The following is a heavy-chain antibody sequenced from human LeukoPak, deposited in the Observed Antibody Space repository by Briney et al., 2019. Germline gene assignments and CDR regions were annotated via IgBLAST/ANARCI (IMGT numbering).Heavy chain of an antibody. CDR2: IYYSGST. V-gene: IGHV4-30-4*08. CDR3: ASMHSSSWYRGFDP. Sequence: SETLSLTCTVSGGSISNGDHYWSWIRQHPGKGLEWIGYIYYSGSTYYNPSLKSRVTISVDTSKNQFSLKLSSVTAADTAVYYCASMHSSSWYRGFDPWGQGTLVTVSS. J-gene: IGHJ5*02. CDR1: GGSISNGDHY. D-gene: IGHD6-13*01.